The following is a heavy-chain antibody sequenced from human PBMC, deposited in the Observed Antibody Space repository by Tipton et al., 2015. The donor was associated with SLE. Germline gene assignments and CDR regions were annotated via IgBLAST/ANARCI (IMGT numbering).Heavy chain of an antibody. J-gene: IGHJ6*03. Sequence: LRLSCTVSGGSISSGSYYWSWIRQPAGKGLEWIGRIYSRGSTNSNLSLKSRVTISMDTSTNQFSLNLDSVTAADTAVYYCAREAAKQPRSYYYYYMDVWGKGTTVTISS. CDR3: AREAAKQPRSYYYYYMDV. CDR1: GGSISSGSYY. V-gene: IGHV4-61*02. CDR2: IYSRGST. D-gene: IGHD6-13*01.